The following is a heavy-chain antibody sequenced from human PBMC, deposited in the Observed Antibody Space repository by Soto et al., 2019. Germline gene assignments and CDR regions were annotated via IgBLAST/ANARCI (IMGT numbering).Heavy chain of an antibody. CDR1: GYTFTSYG. V-gene: IGHV1-18*04. CDR3: AISVRYYDILTGYYGYYYYGMDV. J-gene: IGHJ6*02. Sequence: ASVKVSCKASGYTFTSYGISWVRQAPGQGLEWMGWISAYNGNTNYAQKLQGRVTMTTDTSTSTAYMELRSLRSDDTAVYYCAISVRYYDILTGYYGYYYYGMDVWGQGTTVTVSS. CDR2: ISAYNGNT. D-gene: IGHD3-9*01.